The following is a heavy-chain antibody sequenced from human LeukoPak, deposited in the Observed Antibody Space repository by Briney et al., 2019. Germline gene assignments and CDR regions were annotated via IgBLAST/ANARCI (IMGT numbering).Heavy chain of an antibody. CDR3: ARDGPGYDFWSGYFGDYYYYMDV. D-gene: IGHD3-3*01. CDR2: IIPIFGTA. V-gene: IGHV1-69*13. Sequence: ASVKVSCKASGGTFSSYAISWVRQAPGQGLEWMGGIIPIFGTASYAQKFQGRVAITADESTSTAYMELSSLRSEDTAVYYCARDGPGYDFWSGYFGDYYYYMDVWGKGTTVTVSS. CDR1: GGTFSSYA. J-gene: IGHJ6*03.